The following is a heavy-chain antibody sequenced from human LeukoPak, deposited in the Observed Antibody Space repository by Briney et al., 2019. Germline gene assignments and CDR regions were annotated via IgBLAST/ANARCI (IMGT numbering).Heavy chain of an antibody. CDR3: ARDRGAGYYDSSGYESYCFDY. CDR2: ISGSGGAT. J-gene: IGHJ4*02. D-gene: IGHD3-22*01. Sequence: GGTLRLSCAASGFTFNTYGMSWVRQAPGKGLEWVSGISGSGGATYYADSVKGRFTISRDNAKNSLYLQMNSLRAEDTAVYYCARDRGAGYYDSSGYESYCFDYWGQGTLVTVPS. V-gene: IGHV3-23*01. CDR1: GFTFNTYG.